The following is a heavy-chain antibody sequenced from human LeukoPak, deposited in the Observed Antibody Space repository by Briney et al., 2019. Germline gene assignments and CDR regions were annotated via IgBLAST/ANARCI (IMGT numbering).Heavy chain of an antibody. CDR1: GFTFSGSA. CDR3: ARVIN. J-gene: IGHJ4*02. Sequence: QAGGSLRLSCVASGFTFSGSAMSWVRQAPGKGLEWVSSISVSGSTAYYVDSVKGRFTISRDNAKNTLYLQMNSLRAEDTAVYYCARVINWGQGTLVTVSS. V-gene: IGHV3-23*01. D-gene: IGHD2/OR15-2a*01. CDR2: ISVSGSTA.